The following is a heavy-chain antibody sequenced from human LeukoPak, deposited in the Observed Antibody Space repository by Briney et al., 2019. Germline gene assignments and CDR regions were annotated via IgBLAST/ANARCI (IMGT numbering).Heavy chain of an antibody. Sequence: GGSLRLSCAASGFTFSSYAMSWVRQAPGKGLEWVSAISGSGGSTYYADSVKGRFTISRDNSKNTLYLQMNSPRAEDTAVYYCAKDFGGPKVGAFDYWGQGTLVTVSS. D-gene: IGHD3-10*01. CDR2: ISGSGGST. CDR1: GFTFSSYA. J-gene: IGHJ4*02. CDR3: AKDFGGPKVGAFDY. V-gene: IGHV3-23*01.